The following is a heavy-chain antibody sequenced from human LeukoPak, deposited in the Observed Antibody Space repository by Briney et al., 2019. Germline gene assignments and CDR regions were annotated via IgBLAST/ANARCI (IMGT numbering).Heavy chain of an antibody. J-gene: IGHJ4*02. CDR3: ARCGPFYRGPSEYYFDY. V-gene: IGHV1-46*01. D-gene: IGHD4-23*01. Sequence: ASVKVSCKASGYSFTSYYIHWVRQAPGQGLEWMGIINPSTGSTIYAQKFQGRVTMTRDMSTSTVYMDLSSLRSADTAVYYCARCGPFYRGPSEYYFDYWGQETLVTVSS. CDR2: INPSTGST. CDR1: GYSFTSYY.